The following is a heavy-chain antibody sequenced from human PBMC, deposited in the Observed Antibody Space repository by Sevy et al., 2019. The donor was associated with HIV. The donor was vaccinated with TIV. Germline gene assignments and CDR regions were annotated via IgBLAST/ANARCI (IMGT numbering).Heavy chain of an antibody. V-gene: IGHV1-18*04. CDR2: ISAYNGNT. CDR1: GYTFTNYG. D-gene: IGHD6-13*01. Sequence: ASVKVSCKASGYTFTNYGISWVRQAPGQGLEWMGWISAYNGNTNYAQNLQGRVTMTTDTSTRTAYMELRSLRSDDTAVYYCAREGLAAADVDYWGQGTLVTVSS. CDR3: AREGLAAADVDY. J-gene: IGHJ4*02.